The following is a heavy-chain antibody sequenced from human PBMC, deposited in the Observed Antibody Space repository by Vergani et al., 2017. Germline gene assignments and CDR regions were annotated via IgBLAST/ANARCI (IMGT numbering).Heavy chain of an antibody. J-gene: IGHJ4*02. CDR2: INTNTGNP. Sequence: QVQLVQSGAEVKKPGSSVKVSCKASGGTFSSYAISWVRQAPGQGLEWMGWINTNTGNPTYAQRFTGRFVFSLDTSVSTAYLQISSLKAEDTAVYYCARTSVDGDYVGYWGQGTLVTVSS. CDR3: ARTSVDGDYVGY. D-gene: IGHD4-17*01. CDR1: GGTFSSYA. V-gene: IGHV7-4-1*02.